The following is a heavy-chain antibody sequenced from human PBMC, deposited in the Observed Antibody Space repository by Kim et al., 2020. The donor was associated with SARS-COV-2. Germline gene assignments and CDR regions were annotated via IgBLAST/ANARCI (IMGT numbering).Heavy chain of an antibody. CDR2: IKRDRIST. V-gene: IGHV3-7*01. J-gene: IGHJ3*02. CDR3: VGGGI. CDR1: GITSNAYG. Sequence: GGSLRLSCVESGITSNAYGLTWVRQAPGKGLDWVADIKRDRISTDYADSVKGRFTISRDNAKNSLFLQMNSLRAEDTALYYCVGGGIGG. D-gene: IGHD2-15*01.